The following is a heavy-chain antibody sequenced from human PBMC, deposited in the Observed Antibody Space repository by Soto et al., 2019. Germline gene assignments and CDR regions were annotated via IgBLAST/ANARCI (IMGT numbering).Heavy chain of an antibody. D-gene: IGHD2-15*01. CDR3: AGSIVVVVAATQDDNWFDP. J-gene: IGHJ5*02. CDR2: IIPIFGTA. CDR1: GCTFSSYA. Sequence: SVKVSFKASGCTFSSYAISWVRQAPGQGLEWMGGIIPIFGTANYAQKFQGRVTITADKSTSTAYMELSSLRSEDTAVYYCAGSIVVVVAATQDDNWFDPWGQGTLVTVSS. V-gene: IGHV1-69*06.